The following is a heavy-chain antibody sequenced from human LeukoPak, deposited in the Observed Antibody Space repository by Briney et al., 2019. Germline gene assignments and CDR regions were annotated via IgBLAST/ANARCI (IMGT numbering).Heavy chain of an antibody. D-gene: IGHD3-22*01. Sequence: ASVKVSCKASGGTFSSYTISWVRQAPGQGLEWMGRIIPILGIANYAQKFQGRVTITADKSTSTAYMELSSLRSEDTAVYSCATEPNYYDSSMDYWGQGTLVTVSS. CDR1: GGTFSSYT. J-gene: IGHJ4*02. CDR2: IIPILGIA. CDR3: ATEPNYYDSSMDY. V-gene: IGHV1-69*02.